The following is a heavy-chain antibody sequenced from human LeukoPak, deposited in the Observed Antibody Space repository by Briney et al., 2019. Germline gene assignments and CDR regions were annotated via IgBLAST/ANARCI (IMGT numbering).Heavy chain of an antibody. CDR2: ISWNSGSI. J-gene: IGHJ4*02. CDR1: GFTFDDYA. CDR3: AKDHHAVTYYYDSSGYSPGDY. D-gene: IGHD3-22*01. Sequence: PGRSLRLSCAASGFTFDDYAMHWVRQAPGKGLEWVSGISWNSGSIGYADSVKGRFTISRDNAKNSLYLQMNSLRAEDTALYYCAKDHHAVTYYYDSSGYSPGDYWGQGTLVTVSS. V-gene: IGHV3-9*01.